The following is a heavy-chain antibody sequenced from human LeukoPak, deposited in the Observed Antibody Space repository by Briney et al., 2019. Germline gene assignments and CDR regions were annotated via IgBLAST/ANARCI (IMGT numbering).Heavy chain of an antibody. CDR1: GYSFTSYW. CDR3: ACRDLTSTWSFP. CDR2: IYPGDLRV. D-gene: IGHD6-13*01. J-gene: IGHJ5*02. Sequence: GESLKISCQGFGYSFTSYWIGWVRQVSGKGMEWMGVIYPGDLRVRYNPSFQGQVTISVDKSINTAYLQWVSLRASDSAMYYCACRDLTSTWSFPWGQGTLVTVSS. V-gene: IGHV5-51*01.